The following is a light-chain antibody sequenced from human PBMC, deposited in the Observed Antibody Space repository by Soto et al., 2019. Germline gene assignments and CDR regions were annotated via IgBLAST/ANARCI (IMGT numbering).Light chain of an antibody. V-gene: IGKV1-8*01. Sequence: AIRMTQSPSSLSASTGDRVTITCRASQGISSHLAWYQQKPGTAPKLLIYAASTLQSGVPTRFSGSGSGTEFTLPISWLQSEDFAAYSCQQYYSYPAFTFGPGTKVDIK. CDR3: QQYYSYPAFT. CDR2: AAS. J-gene: IGKJ3*01. CDR1: QGISSH.